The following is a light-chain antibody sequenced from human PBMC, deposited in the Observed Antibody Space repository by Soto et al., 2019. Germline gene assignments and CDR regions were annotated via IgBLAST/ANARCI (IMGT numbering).Light chain of an antibody. CDR3: QSSDSSLSGSV. Sequence: QSVLTQPPSMSGAPGQRVTISCTGSSSNIGAGYDVHWYQQVPGTAPKLLIYGNSNRPSGVPDRFSGSKSGTSASLAITGLQAEDEADYYCQSSDSSLSGSVFGTGTKLTVL. CDR2: GNS. CDR1: SSNIGAGYD. J-gene: IGLJ1*01. V-gene: IGLV1-40*01.